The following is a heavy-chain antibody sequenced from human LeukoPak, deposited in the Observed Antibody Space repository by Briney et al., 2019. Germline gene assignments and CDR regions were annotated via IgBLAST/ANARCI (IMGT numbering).Heavy chain of an antibody. J-gene: IGHJ4*02. CDR2: IHPGDSDT. Sequence: GESLKISCKASEYHFTSYWIGWLRQMPGKGLEWMGIIHPGDSDTRYSPSFQGQVIISADKSINTAYVQWSSLKASDTAMYYCARYLADYYDSSGYVDYWGQGTLVTVSS. D-gene: IGHD3-22*01. CDR1: EYHFTSYW. V-gene: IGHV5-51*01. CDR3: ARYLADYYDSSGYVDY.